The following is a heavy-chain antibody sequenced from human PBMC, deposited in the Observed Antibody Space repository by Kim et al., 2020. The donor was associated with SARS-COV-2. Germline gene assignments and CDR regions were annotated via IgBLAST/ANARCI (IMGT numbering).Heavy chain of an antibody. Sequence: SVKVSCKASGGTFSSYAISWVRQAPGQGLEWMGGIIPIFGTANYAQKFQGRVTITADKSTSTAYMELSSLRSEDTAVYYCAREGVSAGTHFDYWGQGTLVTVSS. J-gene: IGHJ4*02. V-gene: IGHV1-69*06. CDR1: GGTFSSYA. D-gene: IGHD6-13*01. CDR3: AREGVSAGTHFDY. CDR2: IIPIFGTA.